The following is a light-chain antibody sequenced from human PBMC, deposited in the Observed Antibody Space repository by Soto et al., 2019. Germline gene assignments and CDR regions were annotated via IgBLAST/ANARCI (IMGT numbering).Light chain of an antibody. CDR2: GAS. CDR3: QQYGSSPPT. CDR1: QSVSSNN. J-gene: IGKJ1*01. Sequence: EIVLTQSPGALSLSPGQRATLSCRASQSVSSNNLAWYQQKPGQAPRLLIYGASSRATGIPDRFSGSGSGTDFTLTISSLEPEDFAVYSCQQYGSSPPTFGQGTKVEIK. V-gene: IGKV3-20*01.